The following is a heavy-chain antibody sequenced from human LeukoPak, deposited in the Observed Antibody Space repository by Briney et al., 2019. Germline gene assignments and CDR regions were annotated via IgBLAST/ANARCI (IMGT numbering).Heavy chain of an antibody. V-gene: IGHV3-9*01. Sequence: PGRSLRLSCAASGFTFDDYAMHWVRQAPGKGLEWVSGISWNSGSIGYADSVKGRFTISRDNAKNSLYLQMNSLRAEDTALYYCAKDRGFLAKYYFDYWGQGTLVTVSS. CDR2: ISWNSGSI. J-gene: IGHJ4*02. CDR1: GFTFDDYA. D-gene: IGHD5-12*01. CDR3: AKDRGFLAKYYFDY.